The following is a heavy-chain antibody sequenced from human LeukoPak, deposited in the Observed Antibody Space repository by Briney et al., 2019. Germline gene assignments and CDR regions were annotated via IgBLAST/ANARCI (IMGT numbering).Heavy chain of an antibody. CDR2: IYYSGST. D-gene: IGHD1-14*01. J-gene: IGHJ6*03. V-gene: IGHV4-39*07. CDR3: ARDTGGYYYYYMDV. Sequence: SETLSLTCTVSGGSISSSSYYWGWIRQPPGKGLEWIGSIYYSGSTYYNPSLKSRVTISVDTSKNQFSLKLSSVTAADTAVYYCARDTGGYYYYYMDVWGKGTTVTVSS. CDR1: GGSISSSSYY.